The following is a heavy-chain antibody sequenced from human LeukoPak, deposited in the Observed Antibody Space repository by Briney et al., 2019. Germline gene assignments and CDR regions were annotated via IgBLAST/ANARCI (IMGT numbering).Heavy chain of an antibody. CDR3: ARGYGDSGSYDY. CDR2: IYYSGST. Sequence: KPSETLSLTCTVSGGSISSYYWSWIRQPPGKGLEWIGYIYYSGSTNYNPSLKSRVTISVDTSKNQFSLKLSSVTAADTAVYYCARGYGDSGSYDYWGQGTLVTVSS. D-gene: IGHD1-26*01. J-gene: IGHJ4*02. CDR1: GGSISSYY. V-gene: IGHV4-59*12.